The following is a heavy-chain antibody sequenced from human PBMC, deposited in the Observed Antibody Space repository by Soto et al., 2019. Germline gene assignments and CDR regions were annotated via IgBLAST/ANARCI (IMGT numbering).Heavy chain of an antibody. J-gene: IGHJ5*02. V-gene: IGHV3-30*18. D-gene: IGHD6-19*01. CDR3: AKDVGAWSDS. Sequence: QVHLVESGGGVVQPGRSLTISCVGSGFAFSNYGMHWVRQAPAKGLGWVALISYDGTDKYYADSVKGRFSISRDNSKQTLSLQMDSLRPEDTAVYYCAKDVGAWSDSWGQGTLVNVS. CDR2: ISYDGTDK. CDR1: GFAFSNYG.